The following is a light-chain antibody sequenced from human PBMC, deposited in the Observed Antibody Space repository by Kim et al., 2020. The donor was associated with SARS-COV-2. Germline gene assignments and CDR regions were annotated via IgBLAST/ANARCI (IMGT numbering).Light chain of an antibody. CDR3: QAWASSHADVV. J-gene: IGLJ2*01. Sequence: PGPTASATCSGDVLGYTYACWYQQQPGQSPVLVIYQDSKRPSGIPERFSGSNSGNTAPLTISGTQAMDEADYYCQAWASSHADVVFGGGTQLTVL. CDR2: QDS. CDR1: VLGYTY. V-gene: IGLV3-1*01.